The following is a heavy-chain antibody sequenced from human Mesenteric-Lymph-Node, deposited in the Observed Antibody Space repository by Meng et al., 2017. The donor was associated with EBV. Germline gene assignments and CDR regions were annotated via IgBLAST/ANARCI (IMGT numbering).Heavy chain of an antibody. V-gene: IGHV4-59*07. CDR2: IYHSGST. CDR1: GGSINSFY. CDR3: ARGEVFDS. Sequence: QLQLQESGPGLVKPSDTLSLTCNVSGGSINSFYWSWIRQPPGKGLEWIGYIYHSGSTNYNPSLKSRVTMSVDMSKNQFSLKLSSVTAADTAVYYCARGEVFDSWGQGTLVTVSS. J-gene: IGHJ4*02.